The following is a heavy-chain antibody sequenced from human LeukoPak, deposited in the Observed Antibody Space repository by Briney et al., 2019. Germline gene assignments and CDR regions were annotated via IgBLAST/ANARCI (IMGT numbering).Heavy chain of an antibody. D-gene: IGHD6-13*01. CDR1: GGSIKRSNYY. Sequence: SETLSLTCSVSGGSIKRSNYYWGWIRQPPGKGLEWIGYIYYSGSTNYNPSLKSRVTISVDTSKNQFSLKLSSVTAADTAVYYCARRQHGDVDYFDYWGQGTLVTVSS. CDR2: IYYSGST. CDR3: ARRQHGDVDYFDY. J-gene: IGHJ4*02. V-gene: IGHV4-61*05.